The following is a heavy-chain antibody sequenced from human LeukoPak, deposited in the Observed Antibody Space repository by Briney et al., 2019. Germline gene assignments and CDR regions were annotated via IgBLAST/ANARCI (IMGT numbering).Heavy chain of an antibody. CDR2: ISSSSSYI. D-gene: IGHD6-13*01. Sequence: GGSLRLSCAASGFTFSSYGMNWVRQAPGKGLEWVSSISSSSSYIYYADSVKGRFTISRDNAKNSLYLQMNSLRAEDTAVYYCARIGQQLVRGGMDVWGQGTTVTVSS. CDR3: ARIGQQLVRGGMDV. CDR1: GFTFSSYG. V-gene: IGHV3-21*01. J-gene: IGHJ6*02.